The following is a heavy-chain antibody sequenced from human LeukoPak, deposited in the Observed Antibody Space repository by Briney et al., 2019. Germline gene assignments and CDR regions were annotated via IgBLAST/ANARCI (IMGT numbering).Heavy chain of an antibody. CDR2: MYSSGST. J-gene: IGHJ3*02. CDR3: ARDIAAAGTGKNAFDI. D-gene: IGHD6-13*01. V-gene: IGHV4-4*07. Sequence: SETLSPTCTVSGGSISSFYWSWIRQPAGKGLEWIGRMYSSGSTNYSPSLKSRVTMSVDTSKNQFSLKLSSVTAADTAVYYCARDIAAAGTGKNAFDIWGQGTMVTVSS. CDR1: GGSISSFY.